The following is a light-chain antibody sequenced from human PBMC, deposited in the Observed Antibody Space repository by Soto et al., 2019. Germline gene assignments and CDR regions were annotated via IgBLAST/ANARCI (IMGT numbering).Light chain of an antibody. CDR2: GAS. Sequence: EIVLTQSPGTLSXSPXXXXTXXXTASQSVSSNYLAWYQQKPGQAPRTLIYGASSRATGIPDRFSGSGSGTDFTLTISRLEPEDFAVYYCQQYGSSPITLGQGTRLEIK. CDR1: QSVSSNY. V-gene: IGKV3-20*01. CDR3: QQYGSSPIT. J-gene: IGKJ5*01.